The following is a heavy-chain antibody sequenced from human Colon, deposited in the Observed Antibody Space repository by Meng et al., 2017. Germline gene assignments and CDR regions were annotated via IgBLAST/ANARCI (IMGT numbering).Heavy chain of an antibody. CDR2: INPSGGST. Sequence: ASVKVFCKASGYTFTSYYMHWVRQAPGQGLEWMGIINPSGGSTSYAQKFQGRVTMTRDTSTSTVYMELSSLRSEDTAVYYCARGGGMTYYYDSSGYYFDYWGQGTLVTVSS. D-gene: IGHD3-22*01. V-gene: IGHV1-46*01. CDR1: GYTFTSYY. CDR3: ARGGGMTYYYDSSGYYFDY. J-gene: IGHJ4*02.